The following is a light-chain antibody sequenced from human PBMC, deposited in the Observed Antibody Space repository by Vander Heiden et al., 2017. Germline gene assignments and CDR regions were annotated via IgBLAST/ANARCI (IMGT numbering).Light chain of an antibody. CDR2: YNSDSDK. Sequence: AVLTHPSSLSASPGASARLPCTFRRDINVGTYRIYWYQQKPGSPHKYRLRYNSDSDKQKGSGVPSRFSGSKDDSANAGILIISGIQAEDEADYYCLIWHTSTGVFGGGTKLTVL. V-gene: IGLV5-45*02. CDR1: RDINVGTYR. CDR3: LIWHTSTGV. J-gene: IGLJ3*02.